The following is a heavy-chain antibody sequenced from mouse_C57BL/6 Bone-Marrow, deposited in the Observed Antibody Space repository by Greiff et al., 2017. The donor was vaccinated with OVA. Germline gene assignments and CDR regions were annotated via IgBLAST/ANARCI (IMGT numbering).Heavy chain of an antibody. V-gene: IGHV5-17*01. CDR1: GFTFSDYG. CDR2: ISSGSSTI. Sequence: EVMLVESGGGLVKPGGSLKLSCAASGFTFSDYGMHWVRQAPEKGLEWVAYISSGSSTIYYADTVKGRFTISRDNAKNTLFRQMTSLRSEDTAMYYCARSYGSSYPYYAMDYWGQGTSVTVSS. CDR3: ARSYGSSYPYYAMDY. D-gene: IGHD1-1*01. J-gene: IGHJ4*01.